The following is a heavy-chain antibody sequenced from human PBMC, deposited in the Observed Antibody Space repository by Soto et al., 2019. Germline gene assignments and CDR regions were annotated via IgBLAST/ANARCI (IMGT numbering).Heavy chain of an antibody. Sequence: QVQLVQSGAEVKKPGSSVTVSCKASGGTFGNSAISWVRQAPGQGLEWMGGIIPIFPTPDYAQNFQGRLTITADEASSKAYMELTSLRSEYTAVYSCARDKDQQQLGGNYCYGIDVWGQGTKVTVSS. J-gene: IGHJ6*02. CDR2: IIPIFPTP. CDR3: ARDKDQQQLGGNYCYGIDV. D-gene: IGHD1-1*01. CDR1: GGTFGNSA. V-gene: IGHV1-69*12.